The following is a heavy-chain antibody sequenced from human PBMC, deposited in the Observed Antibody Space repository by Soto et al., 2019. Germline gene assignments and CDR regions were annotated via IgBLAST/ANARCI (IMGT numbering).Heavy chain of an antibody. Sequence: PSETLSLTCIVSGGSITRNNHYWGWIRQSPGKGLEWIGSILYSGSTNYNPSLKSRVTLSVETSKNQFSLKMSSVTAADTALYYCARLGSSGWYQGSYFDYRGQGTLVTVSS. J-gene: IGHJ4*02. CDR2: ILYSGST. D-gene: IGHD6-19*01. CDR1: GGSITRNNHY. CDR3: ARLGSSGWYQGSYFDY. V-gene: IGHV4-39*01.